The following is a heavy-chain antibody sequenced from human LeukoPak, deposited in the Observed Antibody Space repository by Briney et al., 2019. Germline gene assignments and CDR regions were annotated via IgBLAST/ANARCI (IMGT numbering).Heavy chain of an antibody. J-gene: IGHJ3*02. CDR2: IRRGSNSYTT. CDR3: TRDGGEGGNSAFDI. V-gene: IGHV3-72*01. CDR1: GFTLSDYI. D-gene: IGHD3-16*01. Sequence: GGSLRLSCAASGFTLSDYILDWVRQAPGKGREWVGRIRRGSNSYTTEYAASVKGRFIISRDDSKNSLYLHMNSLKTEGTAVYHCTRDGGEGGNSAFDIWGQGTMVTVSS.